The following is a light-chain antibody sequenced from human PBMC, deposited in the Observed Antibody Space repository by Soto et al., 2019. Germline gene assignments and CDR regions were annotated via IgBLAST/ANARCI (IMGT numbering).Light chain of an antibody. CDR1: SSDVGSYNY. V-gene: IGLV2-14*01. CDR3: SSYTSGTTLLV. J-gene: IGLJ2*01. CDR2: EVR. Sequence: QSALTQPASVSGSPGQSITISCTGTSSDVGSYNYVSWYQQHPGKAPKLMIYEVRNRPSGVSDRFSGSKSGKTASLTIFGLQAEDEADYYCSSYTSGTTLLVFGGGTKLTVL.